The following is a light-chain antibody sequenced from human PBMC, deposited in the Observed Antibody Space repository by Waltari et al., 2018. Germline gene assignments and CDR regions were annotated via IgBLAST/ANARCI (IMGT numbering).Light chain of an antibody. CDR2: KDR. V-gene: IGLV3-27*01. CDR3: YAMADKIHGI. Sequence: SYELTQPSSVSVSPGQTARITCSGDVLTKNYVRWFRQKPGQAPVLVIYKDRERPSGIPERFSGSSSGTTVTLTITGAQVDDEADYYCYAMADKIHGIFGGGTKLTVL. CDR1: VLTKNY. J-gene: IGLJ2*01.